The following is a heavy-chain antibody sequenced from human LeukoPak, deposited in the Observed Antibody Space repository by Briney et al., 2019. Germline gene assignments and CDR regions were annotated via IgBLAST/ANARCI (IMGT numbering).Heavy chain of an antibody. J-gene: IGHJ4*02. CDR3: AKLTHFGVVKTNLDY. V-gene: IGHV3-23*01. CDR1: GFTFSNFA. D-gene: IGHD3-3*01. Sequence: AGGPLRLSCAASGFTFSNFAMSWVRQAPGKGLEWVSGISASGGTTYYGDSVKGRFTISRDNSKNTLYLQINSLRAEDTALYYCAKLTHFGVVKTNLDYWGQGTLVTVSA. CDR2: ISASGGTT.